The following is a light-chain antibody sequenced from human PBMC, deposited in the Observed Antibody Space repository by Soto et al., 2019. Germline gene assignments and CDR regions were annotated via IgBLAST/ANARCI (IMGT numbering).Light chain of an antibody. CDR1: SSNIGSNT. CDR2: RNN. Sequence: QPVLTQPPSASGTPGQRVTISCSGSSSNIGSNTANWYQHLPGTAPKLLIYRNNQRPSGVPDRFSGSKSGTSASLAISGLQSEDEADYYCAAWDDSLNGHAFGGGTKLTVL. CDR3: AAWDDSLNGHA. V-gene: IGLV1-44*01. J-gene: IGLJ2*01.